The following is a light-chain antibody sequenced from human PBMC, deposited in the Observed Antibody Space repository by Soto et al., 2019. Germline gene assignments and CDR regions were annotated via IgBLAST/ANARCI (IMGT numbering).Light chain of an antibody. V-gene: IGLV2-23*01. J-gene: IGLJ2*01. CDR1: SSDVGTSNL. Sequence: QSALTQPASVSGSPGQSITISCTGTSSDVGTSNLVSWYQQCPGKTPKLMIYEGTKRPSGVSNRFSGSKSGHTASLTISGLQADGEADYYCCSYAGSTIHVIFGGGTNLTVL. CDR3: CSYAGSTIHVI. CDR2: EGT.